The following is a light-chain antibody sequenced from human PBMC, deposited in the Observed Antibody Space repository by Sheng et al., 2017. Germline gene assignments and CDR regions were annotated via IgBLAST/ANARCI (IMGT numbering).Light chain of an antibody. J-gene: IGKJ4*01. V-gene: IGKV1-NL1*01. CDR3: QQYYRSPPLT. CDR1: QGISNS. Sequence: DIQMTQSPSSLSASVGDRVTITCRASQGISNSLAWYQQKVGKAPKLLVYGASTLESGVPSRFSGSVSGTDYILTISSLQAEDFATYYCQQYYRSPPLTFGGGTRVDIK. CDR2: GAS.